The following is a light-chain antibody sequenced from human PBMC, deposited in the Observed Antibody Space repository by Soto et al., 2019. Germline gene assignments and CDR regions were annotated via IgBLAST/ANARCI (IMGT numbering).Light chain of an antibody. CDR1: RSVGTT. J-gene: IGKJ2*01. CDR3: QQYNNWPDMYT. CDR2: GAS. V-gene: IGKV3-15*01. Sequence: EMVMTQSPATLSVSPGESVILSCRASRSVGTTLAWYQQKPGQAPRLLIYGASTRATGIPARFSGSGSGTDFTLTISSLQSEDFAVYYCQQYNNWPDMYTFGQGTKLQIK.